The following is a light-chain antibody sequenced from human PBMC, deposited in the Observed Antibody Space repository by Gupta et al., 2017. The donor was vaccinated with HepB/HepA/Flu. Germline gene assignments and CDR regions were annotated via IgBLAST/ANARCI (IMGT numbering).Light chain of an antibody. J-gene: IGLJ2*01. CDR3: NSRSSNGNHLL. Sequence: SSDLTQDPAVSVALGQTVRITCQGDSFRKFRASWYQVKPGQSPLLVIYSTNKRPSGIPDRFSGSSSRDTASLIITSTQAEDEADYYCNSRSSNGNHLLFAGGTRLTVL. V-gene: IGLV3-19*01. CDR1: SFRKFR. CDR2: STN.